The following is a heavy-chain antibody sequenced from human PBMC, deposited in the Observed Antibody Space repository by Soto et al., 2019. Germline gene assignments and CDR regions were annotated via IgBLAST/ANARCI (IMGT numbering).Heavy chain of an antibody. CDR2: ISWNSARI. V-gene: IGHV3-9*01. Sequence: EVQVVESGGGLVQPGRSLRLSCAASGFTFDDYAMHWVRQGPGKGLEWVSGISWNSARIGYADSVKGRFTISRDNAKNSLYLQMTTLRPEDTAFYYCAKGPYDSTGYYSFVYWGQGILVTVSS. CDR3: AKGPYDSTGYYSFVY. J-gene: IGHJ1*01. D-gene: IGHD3-22*01. CDR1: GFTFDDYA.